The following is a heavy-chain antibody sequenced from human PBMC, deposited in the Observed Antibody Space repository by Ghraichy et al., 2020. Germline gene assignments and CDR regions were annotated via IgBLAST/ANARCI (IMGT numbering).Heavy chain of an antibody. Sequence: SGSLRLSCTVSGGSISGSSYYWGWIRQPPGKGLEWIGSIYYSGSTYYNPSLKSRVTISVDTSKNQFSLKLSSVTAADTAVYYCARLSYYGSGRGWFDPWGQGTLVTVSS. CDR3: ARLSYYGSGRGWFDP. D-gene: IGHD3-10*01. J-gene: IGHJ5*02. CDR2: IYYSGST. CDR1: GGSISGSSYY. V-gene: IGHV4-39*01.